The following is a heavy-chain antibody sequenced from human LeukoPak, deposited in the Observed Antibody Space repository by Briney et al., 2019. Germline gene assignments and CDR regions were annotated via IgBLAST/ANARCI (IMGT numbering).Heavy chain of an antibody. Sequence: GGSLRLPCEASGFTFSSSAMSWIRQAPGKGLEWVSYISSSGSTIYYADSVKGRFTISRDNAKNSLYLQMNSLRAEDTAVYYCAKFSRGGWFDPWGQGTLVTVSS. J-gene: IGHJ5*02. CDR3: AKFSRGGWFDP. CDR1: GFTFSSSA. CDR2: ISSSGSTI. D-gene: IGHD3-16*01. V-gene: IGHV3-11*01.